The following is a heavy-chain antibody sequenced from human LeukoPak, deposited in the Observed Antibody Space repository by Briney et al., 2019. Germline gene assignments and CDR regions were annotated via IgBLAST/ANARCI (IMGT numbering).Heavy chain of an antibody. V-gene: IGHV4-39*02. J-gene: IGHJ4*02. Sequence: SETLSLTCSVSGASISDYYWSWIRQPPGKGLEWIGSIYYSGSTYYNPSLKSRVTISVDTSKNHFSLKLSSVTAADTAVYYCASSGWYEGGVYWGQGTLVTVSS. CDR2: IYYSGST. CDR3: ASSGWYEGGVY. D-gene: IGHD6-19*01. CDR1: GASISDYY.